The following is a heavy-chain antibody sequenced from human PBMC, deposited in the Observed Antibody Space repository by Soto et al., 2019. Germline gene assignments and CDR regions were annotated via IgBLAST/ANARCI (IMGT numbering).Heavy chain of an antibody. Sequence: HGEALKSSCKGSGYSFTSYWMSWVRQMPGKGLGWMGRIDPSDSYTNYSPSFQGHVTISADKSIRTAYLQWSSLRAEDTAVYYCARDLSWGSNWYYYMDVWGKGTTVTVSS. CDR1: GYSFTSYW. CDR2: IDPSDSYT. D-gene: IGHD7-27*01. J-gene: IGHJ6*03. CDR3: ARDLSWGSNWYYYMDV. V-gene: IGHV5-10-1*01.